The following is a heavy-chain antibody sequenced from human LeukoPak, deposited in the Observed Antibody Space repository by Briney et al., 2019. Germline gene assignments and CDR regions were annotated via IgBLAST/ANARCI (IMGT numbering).Heavy chain of an antibody. V-gene: IGHV3-9*01. D-gene: IGHD5-12*01. J-gene: IGHJ3*02. CDR3: AKDIVATITASDI. CDR2: ISWNSGSI. CDR1: GVTFDDYA. Sequence: GRSLRLSCAASGVTFDDYAMHWVRQAPGKGLEWVSGISWNSGSIGYADSVKGRFTISRDNAKNSLYLQMNSLRAEDTALYYCAKDIVATITASDIWGRGTMVTVSS.